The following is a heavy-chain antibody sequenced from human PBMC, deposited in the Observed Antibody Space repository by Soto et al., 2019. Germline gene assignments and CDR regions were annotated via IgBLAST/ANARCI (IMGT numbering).Heavy chain of an antibody. Sequence: GGSLRLSCAASGFSFSSYWMSWVRQASGKGLEWVANIKQDGSEKYYVDSVKGRFTLSRDNAKNSLQLQMSSLRDEDTAIYFCARVAYGNGWIFDYWGQGTLVTVSS. V-gene: IGHV3-7*01. CDR3: ARVAYGNGWIFDY. D-gene: IGHD6-19*01. CDR2: IKQDGSEK. CDR1: GFSFSSYW. J-gene: IGHJ4*01.